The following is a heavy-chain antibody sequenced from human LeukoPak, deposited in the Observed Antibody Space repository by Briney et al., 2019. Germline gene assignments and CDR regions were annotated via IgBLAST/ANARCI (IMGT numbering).Heavy chain of an antibody. J-gene: IGHJ4*02. Sequence: PSETLSLTCAVCGGSFSGYYWSWIRQPPGKGLEWIGEINHSGSTNYNPSLKSRVTISVDTSKNQFSLKLSSVTAADTAVYYCAITYYDSSGYYFDYWGQGTLVTVSS. CDR2: INHSGST. CDR3: AITYYDSSGYYFDY. V-gene: IGHV4-34*01. D-gene: IGHD3-22*01. CDR1: GGSFSGYY.